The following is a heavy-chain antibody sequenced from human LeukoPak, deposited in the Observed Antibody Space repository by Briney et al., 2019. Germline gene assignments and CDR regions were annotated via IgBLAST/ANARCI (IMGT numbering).Heavy chain of an antibody. CDR1: GFTFSDYY. Sequence: GGSLRLSCAASGFTFSDYYMSWIRQAPGKGLEWVSYISSSGSTIYYADSVKGRFTISRDNAKNSLYLQMNSLRAEDTAVYYCAKRCRTGLRVVVPAAVDYWGQGTLVTVSS. CDR2: ISSSGSTI. D-gene: IGHD2-2*01. V-gene: IGHV3-11*01. J-gene: IGHJ4*02. CDR3: AKRCRTGLRVVVPAAVDY.